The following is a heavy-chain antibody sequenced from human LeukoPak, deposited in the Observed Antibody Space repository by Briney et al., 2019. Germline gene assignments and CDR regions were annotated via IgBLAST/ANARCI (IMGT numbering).Heavy chain of an antibody. CDR1: GFTFSSYA. CDR3: AKDYGAVTLYSFES. D-gene: IGHD3-3*01. CDR2: ISGSGGST. V-gene: IGHV3-23*01. J-gene: IGHJ4*01. Sequence: GGSLCLSCVASGFTFSSYAMSWVRQAPEKGLEWVSAISGSGGSTYYADSVKGRFTISRDNSKNGLYLQMNSLRAEDTAVYYCAKDYGAVTLYSFESWGHGTLVTVSS.